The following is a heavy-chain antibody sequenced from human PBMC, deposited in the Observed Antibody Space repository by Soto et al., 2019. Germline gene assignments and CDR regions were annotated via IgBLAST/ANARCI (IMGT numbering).Heavy chain of an antibody. Sequence: GGSLRLSCAASGFTFSSYSMNWVRQAPGKGLEWVSSISSSSSYIYYADSVKGRFTISRDNAKNSLYLQMNSLRAEDTAVYYCARVDPPHNWFDPWGQGTLVTVS. CDR3: ARVDPPHNWFDP. V-gene: IGHV3-21*01. CDR2: ISSSSSYI. D-gene: IGHD2-15*01. J-gene: IGHJ5*02. CDR1: GFTFSSYS.